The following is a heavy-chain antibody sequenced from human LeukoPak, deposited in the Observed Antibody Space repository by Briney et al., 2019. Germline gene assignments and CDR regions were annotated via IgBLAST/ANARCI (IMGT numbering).Heavy chain of an antibody. Sequence: GRSLRLSCAASGFTFSGYAMHWVRQAPGKGLEWVAVISYDGSNKYYADSVKGRFTISRDNSKNTLYLQMNSLRAEDTAVYYCARAKVRSSGWLDAFDIWGQGTMVTVSS. D-gene: IGHD6-19*01. CDR3: ARAKVRSSGWLDAFDI. J-gene: IGHJ3*02. CDR2: ISYDGSNK. V-gene: IGHV3-30-3*01. CDR1: GFTFSGYA.